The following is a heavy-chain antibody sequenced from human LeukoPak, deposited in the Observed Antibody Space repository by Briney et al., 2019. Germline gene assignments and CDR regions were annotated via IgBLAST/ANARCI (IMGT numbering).Heavy chain of an antibody. J-gene: IGHJ4*02. CDR1: GFTFDDYG. V-gene: IGHV3-20*01. CDR2: INWNGGST. CDR3: VRADGRSYGLFDS. D-gene: IGHD5-18*01. Sequence: GGSLRLSCAASGFTFDDYGMSWVRQAPGKGLEWVSGINWNGGSTGYADSVKGRFTISRDNAKNSLYLQMNSLRADDTALYHCVRADGRSYGLFDSWGRGTLVIVSS.